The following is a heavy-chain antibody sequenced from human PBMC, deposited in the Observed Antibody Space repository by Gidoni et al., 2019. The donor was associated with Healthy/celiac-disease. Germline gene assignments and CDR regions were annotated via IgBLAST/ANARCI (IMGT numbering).Heavy chain of an antibody. Sequence: EVQLVESGGGLVQPGGSLRLSCAASGFPFSSYAMSWVRQAPGKGLEWVSGISGSGGSTYYADAGKGRFTICRDNSKNTLYLERNSLRAEDTAIYYCARRQLTQTWDAFDIWGQGTMVTVSS. J-gene: IGHJ3*02. CDR2: ISGSGGST. V-gene: IGHV3-23*04. CDR3: ARRQLTQTWDAFDI. D-gene: IGHD6-6*01. CDR1: GFPFSSYA.